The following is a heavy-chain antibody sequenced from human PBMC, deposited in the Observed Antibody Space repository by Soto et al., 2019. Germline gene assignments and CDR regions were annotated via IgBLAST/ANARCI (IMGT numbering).Heavy chain of an antibody. D-gene: IGHD3-10*01. CDR1: GFSLSTSGVG. CDR2: IYWDDDK. V-gene: IGHV2-5*02. CDR3: AYSRYTGSGVDY. J-gene: IGHJ4*02. Sequence: QITLKESGPTLVKPTQTLTLTCTFSGFSLSTSGVGVGWIRQPPGKALEWLALIYWDDDKRYSLSLKSRLTITKDTSKNQVVLTMTNMDPVDTATYYCAYSRYTGSGVDYWGQGTLVTVSS.